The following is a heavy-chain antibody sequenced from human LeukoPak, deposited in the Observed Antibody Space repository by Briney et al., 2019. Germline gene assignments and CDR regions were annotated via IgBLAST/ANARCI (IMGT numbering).Heavy chain of an antibody. CDR2: IYSSGST. D-gene: IGHD5-24*01. Sequence: SETLSLTCTVSGDSISSGSYYWSWIRQPAGKGLEWIGRIYSSGSTNYNPSLKSRVTISVDTSKNQFSLKLTSVTAADTAVYYCARQILFHSERWLQFFDYWGQGILVTVSS. CDR1: GDSISSGSYY. V-gene: IGHV4-61*02. CDR3: ARQILFHSERWLQFFDY. J-gene: IGHJ4*02.